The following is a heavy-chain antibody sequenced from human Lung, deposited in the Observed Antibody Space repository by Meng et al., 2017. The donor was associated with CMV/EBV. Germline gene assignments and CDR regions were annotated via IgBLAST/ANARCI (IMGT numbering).Heavy chain of an antibody. CDR3: ASPYYYDSRGAFDI. V-gene: IGHV3-21*01. Sequence: GEXXTISCAASGFTFSSYSMNWVRQAPGKGLEWVSSISSSSSYIYYADSVKGRFTISRDNAKNSLYLQMNSLRAEDTAVYYCASPYYYDSRGAFDIWGQGTMVTVSS. D-gene: IGHD3-22*01. J-gene: IGHJ3*02. CDR2: ISSSSSYI. CDR1: GFTFSSYS.